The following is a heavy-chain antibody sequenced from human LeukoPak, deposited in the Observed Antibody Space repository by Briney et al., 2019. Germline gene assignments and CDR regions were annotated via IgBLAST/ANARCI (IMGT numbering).Heavy chain of an antibody. Sequence: ASVKVSCKASGYTFTSYDINWVRQATGQGLEWMGWMNPNSGNTGYAQKFQGRVTMTRNTSISTAYMELSSLRSEDTAVYYCARAYRRVCSGGSCYSNWFDPWGQGTLVTVSS. CDR3: ARAYRRVCSGGSCYSNWFDP. V-gene: IGHV1-8*01. CDR1: GYTFTSYD. D-gene: IGHD2-15*01. J-gene: IGHJ5*02. CDR2: MNPNSGNT.